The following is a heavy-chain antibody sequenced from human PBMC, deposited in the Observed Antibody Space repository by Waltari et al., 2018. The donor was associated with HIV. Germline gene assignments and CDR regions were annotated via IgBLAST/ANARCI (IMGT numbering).Heavy chain of an antibody. D-gene: IGHD2-21*01. CDR3: ARGDHNFYGSGGYGDVLDV. V-gene: IGHV1-2*02. CDR1: GSVFPENF. CDR2: SNTQTGGT. J-gene: IGHJ1*01. Sequence: QARLEQSGAELRKPGASVQVSCKASGSVFPENFIPCLRQGPGHGLQWLGFSNTQTGGTIVAQTFEGRITMTSDTSITTGFMQLTGLRSEDTAVYYCARGDHNFYGSGGYGDVLDVWGPGTLVTVSS.